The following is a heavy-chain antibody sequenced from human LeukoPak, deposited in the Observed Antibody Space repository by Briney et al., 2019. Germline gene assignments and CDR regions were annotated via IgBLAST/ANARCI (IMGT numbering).Heavy chain of an antibody. CDR2: INPNSGGT. J-gene: IGHJ3*02. D-gene: IGHD2-2*01. Sequence: ASVKVSCKASGYTFTGYHMHWVRQAPGQGLEWMGWINPNSGGTNYAQKFQGRVTMTRDTSISTAYTELSRLRSDDTAVYYCARSPQPGDAFDIWGQGTMVTVSS. CDR3: ARSPQPGDAFDI. V-gene: IGHV1-2*02. CDR1: GYTFTGYH.